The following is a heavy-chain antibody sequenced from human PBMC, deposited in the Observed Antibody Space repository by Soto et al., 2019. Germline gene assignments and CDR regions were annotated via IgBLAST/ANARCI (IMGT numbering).Heavy chain of an antibody. Sequence: GSLRLSCAASGFTFSSYWMSWVRQAPGKGLEWVATIKQDGSERYYVDSVKGRFTISRDNAKNTLYLQMNSLRAEDTAVYYCAKESAKLITFGGVIVYWGQGTLVTASS. J-gene: IGHJ4*02. D-gene: IGHD3-16*01. CDR1: GFTFSSYW. CDR3: AKESAKLITFGGVIVY. V-gene: IGHV3-7*05. CDR2: IKQDGSER.